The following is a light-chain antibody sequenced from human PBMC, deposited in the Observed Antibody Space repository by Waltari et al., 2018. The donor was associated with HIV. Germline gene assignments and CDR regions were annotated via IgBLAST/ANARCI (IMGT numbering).Light chain of an antibody. J-gene: IGKJ3*01. V-gene: IGKV1-9*01. CDR1: HGIRNY. CDR3: QQHNTHPLT. Sequence: DILLTQSPPFLSASVGDRVPISCRASHGIRNYIAWFQHKPWTAPKLLIFGAGTLRHGVPSRFRGGGSGTQLTLTINHLQPEDFATYYCQQHNTHPLTFGPGT. CDR2: GAG.